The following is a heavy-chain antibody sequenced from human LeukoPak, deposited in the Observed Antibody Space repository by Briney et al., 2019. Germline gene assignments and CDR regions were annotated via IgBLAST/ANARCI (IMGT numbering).Heavy chain of an antibody. CDR3: ARELWESVRGVIHYYYYYMDV. D-gene: IGHD3-10*01. J-gene: IGHJ6*03. CDR1: GYSENFYG. V-gene: IGHV1-69*06. CDR2: IIPIFSTA. Sequence: GASVKVSCKTSGYSENFYGITWVRQVAGQGLEWMGGIIPIFSTANYAQKFQGRVTITADKSTSTAYMELSSLRSEDTAVYYCARELWESVRGVIHYYYYYMDVWGKGTTVTVSS.